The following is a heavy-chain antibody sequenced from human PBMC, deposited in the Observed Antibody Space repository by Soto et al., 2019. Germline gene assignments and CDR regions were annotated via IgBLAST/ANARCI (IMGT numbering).Heavy chain of an antibody. CDR2: INPNSGGT. D-gene: IGHD3-10*01. Sequence: ASVKVSCKASGYTFTGYYMHWVRQAPGQGLEWMGWINPNSGGTNYAQKFQGWVTMTRDTSIGTAYMELSRLRSDDTAVYYCARGLMGTGSYYNYYYYYGMDVWGQGTTVTVSS. V-gene: IGHV1-2*04. CDR1: GYTFTGYY. CDR3: ARGLMGTGSYYNYYYYYGMDV. J-gene: IGHJ6*02.